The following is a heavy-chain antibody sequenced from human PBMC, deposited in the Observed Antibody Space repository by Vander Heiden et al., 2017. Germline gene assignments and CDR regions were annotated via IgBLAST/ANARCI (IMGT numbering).Heavy chain of an antibody. V-gene: IGHV3-9*01. CDR1: GFTFDDYA. Sequence: PGRSLRLSCAASGFTFDDYAMHWVRQAPGKGLEWVSGISWNSGSIGYADSVKGRFTISRDNAKNSLYLQMNSLRAEDTALYYCAKGGLRPYWGQGTLVTVSS. J-gene: IGHJ4*02. D-gene: IGHD2-21*01. CDR3: AKGGLRPY. CDR2: ISWNSGSI.